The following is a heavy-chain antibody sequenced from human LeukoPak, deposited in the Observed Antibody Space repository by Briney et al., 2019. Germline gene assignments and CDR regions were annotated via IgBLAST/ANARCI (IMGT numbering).Heavy chain of an antibody. D-gene: IGHD4-17*01. CDR2: IDTDGSST. V-gene: IGHV3-74*01. CDR1: GFTFSSYW. CDR3: ASESHGDYSAS. Sequence: GGSLRLSCAASGFTFSSYWMHWVRQAPGKGLVWVSRIDTDGSSTSYADSVKGRFTISRDNAKNTLYLQMNSLRAEDTAVYCCASESHGDYSASWGQGTLVTVSS. J-gene: IGHJ4*02.